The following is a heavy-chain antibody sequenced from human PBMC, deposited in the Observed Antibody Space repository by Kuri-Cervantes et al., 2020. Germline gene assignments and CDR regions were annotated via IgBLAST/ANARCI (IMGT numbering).Heavy chain of an antibody. Sequence: SETLSLTCTVSGGPISSSSYYWGWIRQPPGKGLEWIGSLYDGGSPYYNPSFKSRVTITVDTSKSQLSLKLSSVTAADTAVYYCARDHGLQRGYYYYGMVVWGQGTMVTVSS. CDR2: LYDGGSP. CDR1: GGPISSSSYY. J-gene: IGHJ6*02. V-gene: IGHV4-39*02. CDR3: ARDHGLQRGYYYYGMVV. D-gene: IGHD2-8*01.